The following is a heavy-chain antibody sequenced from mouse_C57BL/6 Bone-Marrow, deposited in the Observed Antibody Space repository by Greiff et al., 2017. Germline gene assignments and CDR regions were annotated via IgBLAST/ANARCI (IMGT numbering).Heavy chain of an antibody. D-gene: IGHD2-5*01. CDR3: ARPSYYSKKGYYFDY. Sequence: VQLQQPGAELVMPGASVKLSCKASGYTFTSYWMHWVKQRPGQGLEWIGEIDPSDSYTNYNQKFKGKSTVTVDKSSSTAYMQLSSLTSEDSAVYYCARPSYYSKKGYYFDYWGQGTTLTVSS. V-gene: IGHV1-69*01. CDR1: GYTFTSYW. CDR2: IDPSDSYT. J-gene: IGHJ2*01.